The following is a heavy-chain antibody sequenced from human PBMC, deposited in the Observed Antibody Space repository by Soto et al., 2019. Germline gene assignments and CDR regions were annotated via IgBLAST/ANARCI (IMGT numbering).Heavy chain of an antibody. CDR2: IYYSGST. J-gene: IGHJ3*02. Sequence: SETLSLTCTVSGGSISSSSYYWGWIRQPPGKGLEWIGTIYYSGSTHYNPSLQSRVTISGDTSKNQFSLMLYSVTAADTAVYYCARQWVADWGESFDIWGQGTMVT. CDR1: GGSISSSSYY. CDR3: ARQWVADWGESFDI. D-gene: IGHD3-9*01. V-gene: IGHV4-39*01.